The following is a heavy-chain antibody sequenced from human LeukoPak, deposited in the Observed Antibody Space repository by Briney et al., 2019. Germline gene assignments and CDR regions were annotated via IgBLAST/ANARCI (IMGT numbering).Heavy chain of an antibody. D-gene: IGHD4-23*01. CDR2: IIPIFGTA. J-gene: IGHJ5*02. Sequence: SVKVSCKASGGTFSSYAISWVRQAPGQGLEWMGGIIPIFGTANYAQKFQGRVTITTDESTSTAYMELSSLRSEDTAVYYCAREADYGGNSYWFDPWGQGTLVTVSS. CDR1: GGTFSSYA. V-gene: IGHV1-69*05. CDR3: AREADYGGNSYWFDP.